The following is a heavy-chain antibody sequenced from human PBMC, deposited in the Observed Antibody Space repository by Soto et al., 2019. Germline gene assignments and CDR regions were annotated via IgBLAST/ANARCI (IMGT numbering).Heavy chain of an antibody. CDR2: IYHSGSA. CDR3: ARDRGGSSPPFYYYYYGMDV. D-gene: IGHD6-6*01. J-gene: IGHJ6*02. V-gene: IGHV4-31*03. CDR1: GGSISSDGYY. Sequence: QVQLQESGPGLVKPSETLSLTCSVSGGSISSDGYYWSWIRQSPGKGLEWIGYIYHSGSAYYNPSLRSRVTISVDTSKNQFSLKLISVTAADAAVYYCARDRGGSSPPFYYYYYGMDVWGHGTTVTVSS.